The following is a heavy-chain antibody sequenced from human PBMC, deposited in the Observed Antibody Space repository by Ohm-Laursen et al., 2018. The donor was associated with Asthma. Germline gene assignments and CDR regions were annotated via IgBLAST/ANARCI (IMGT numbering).Heavy chain of an antibody. CDR2: ISGSGDST. V-gene: IGHV3-23*01. Sequence: SLRLSCSASGFTFSSYAMNWVRQAPGKGLEWVSSISGSGDSTSYADSVKGRFTISRDNSNNTLYVLMNSLRAEDTAVYYCAKAPRVVVAATSDPFDYWGQGTLVTVSS. CDR1: GFTFSSYA. CDR3: AKAPRVVVAATSDPFDY. D-gene: IGHD2-15*01. J-gene: IGHJ4*02.